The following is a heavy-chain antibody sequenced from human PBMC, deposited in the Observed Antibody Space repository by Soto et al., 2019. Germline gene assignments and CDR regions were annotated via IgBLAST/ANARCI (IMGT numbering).Heavy chain of an antibody. D-gene: IGHD2-15*01. V-gene: IGHV4-59*08. J-gene: IGHJ5*02. CDR3: LNGVCRGGSAYPWISWFDP. CDR2: IYYSGST. Sequence: SETLSLTSTVSGGSISSNYWSWIRQPPGKGLEWIGYIYYSGSTKYNPSLKSRVTISVDTSKNQFSLKLSSVTAADTAVYFCLNGVCRGGSAYPWISWFDPWGQGTLVTVSS. CDR1: GGSISSNY.